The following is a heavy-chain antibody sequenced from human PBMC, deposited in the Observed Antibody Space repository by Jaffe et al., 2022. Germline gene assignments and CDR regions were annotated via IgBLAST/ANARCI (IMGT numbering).Heavy chain of an antibody. Sequence: EVQLVESGGGLVKPGGSLRLSCAASGFTFSSYSMNWVRQAPGKGLEWVSSISSSSSYIYYADSVKGRFTISRDNAKNSLYLQMNSLRAEDTAVYYCARGRGVYDFWSGYYFWGQGTLVTVSS. CDR1: GFTFSSYS. CDR2: ISSSSSYI. D-gene: IGHD3-3*01. CDR3: ARGRGVYDFWSGYYF. J-gene: IGHJ4*02. V-gene: IGHV3-21*01.